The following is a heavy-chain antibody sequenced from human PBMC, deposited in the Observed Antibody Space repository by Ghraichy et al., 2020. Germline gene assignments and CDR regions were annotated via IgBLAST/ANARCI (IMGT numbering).Heavy chain of an antibody. Sequence: GGSLRLSCAASGFSFSDYYMHWVRQVPGKGLVWVSRINSDGRSTSYADSVKGRFTISRDNAKNTLYLQMNRLKAEDTAVYYCARGTKTAPDYWGQGTLVTVSS. V-gene: IGHV3-74*01. J-gene: IGHJ4*02. CDR3: ARGTKTAPDY. CDR2: INSDGRST. D-gene: IGHD5-18*01. CDR1: GFSFSDYY.